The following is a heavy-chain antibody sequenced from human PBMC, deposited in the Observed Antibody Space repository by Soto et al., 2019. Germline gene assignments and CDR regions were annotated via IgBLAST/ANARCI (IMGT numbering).Heavy chain of an antibody. V-gene: IGHV3-9*01. CDR2: ISWNSGRI. CDR3: AEGTLTVFGLVSAHFDY. D-gene: IGHD3-3*01. J-gene: IGHJ4*02. CDR1: GFTFDDYA. Sequence: EVQLVESGGGLLQPGRSLRLSCAASGFTFDDYAMHWVRQVPGKGLGWVSGISWNSGRIGYANSVKGRFTTSRDNAKNSRYMQMNSLRSENQALYYCAEGTLTVFGLVSAHFDYWGQGTLVLGSS.